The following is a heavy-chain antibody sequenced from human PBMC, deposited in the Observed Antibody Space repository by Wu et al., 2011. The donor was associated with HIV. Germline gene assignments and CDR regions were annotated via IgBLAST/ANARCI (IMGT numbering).Heavy chain of an antibody. CDR3: ARLARFETSNPMDY. CDR2: IYPGDSDT. Sequence: KGLEWMGIIYPGDSDTRYGPSFQGQVTISADKSISTAYLQWSSLKASDTAIYFCARLARFETSNPMDYWGQGTLVTVST. V-gene: IGHV5-51*01. J-gene: IGHJ4*02. D-gene: IGHD3-9*01.